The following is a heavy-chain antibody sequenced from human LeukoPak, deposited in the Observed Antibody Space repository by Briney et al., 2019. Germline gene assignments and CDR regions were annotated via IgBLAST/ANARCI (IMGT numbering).Heavy chain of an antibody. J-gene: IGHJ5*01. D-gene: IGHD5-18*01. V-gene: IGHV2-5*01. CDR1: GFSLSTSGVG. CDR2: IYWNDDK. CDR3: AHRGSQLWFDY. Sequence: SGPTQVKPSQTLTLTCTFSGFSLSTSGVGVGWIRQPPGKALEWLALIYWNDDKRYSPSLKSRLTITKDTSKNQVVLTMTNMDPVDTATYCCAHRGSQLWFDYWGQGTLVTVSS.